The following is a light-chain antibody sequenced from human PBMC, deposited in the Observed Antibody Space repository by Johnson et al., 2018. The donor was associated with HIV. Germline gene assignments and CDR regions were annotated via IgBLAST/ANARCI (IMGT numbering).Light chain of an antibody. CDR2: DNN. CDR3: GTWDTSRGAQYV. J-gene: IGLJ1*01. CDR1: SSNIGSNY. Sequence: QAVLTQPPSVSAAPGQNVNISCSGGSSNIGSNYVSWYQQLPGTAPKLLIYDNNKRPSGIPDRFSASQSGASATLAITGLLTGDEADYYCGTWDTSRGAQYVFGSGTKVTVL. V-gene: IGLV1-51*01.